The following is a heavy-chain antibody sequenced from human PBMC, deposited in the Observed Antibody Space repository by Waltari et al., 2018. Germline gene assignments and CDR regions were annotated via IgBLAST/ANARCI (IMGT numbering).Heavy chain of an antibody. CDR1: GFTFSNAW. V-gene: IGHV3-15*01. J-gene: IGHJ4*02. CDR2: IKSKTDGGTT. CDR3: TTISSQGAYQPLGRVL. Sequence: EVQLVESGGGLVKPGGSLRLSCAASGFTFSNAWMSWVRQAPGKGLEWVGRIKSKTDGGTTDYAAPVKGRFTISRDDSKNTLYLQMNSLKTEDTAVYYCTTISSQGAYQPLGRVLWGQGTLVTVSS. D-gene: IGHD2-2*01.